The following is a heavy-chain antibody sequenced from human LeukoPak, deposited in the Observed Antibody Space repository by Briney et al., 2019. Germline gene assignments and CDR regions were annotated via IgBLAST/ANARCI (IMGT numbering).Heavy chain of an antibody. CDR3: ATPFGLGNSGYDYIGAFDI. J-gene: IGHJ3*02. Sequence: GGSLRLSCAASGFTFSSYAMSWVRQAPGKGLEWVSAISGSGGSTYYADSVKVRFTISRDNSKNTLYLQMNSLRAEDTAVYYCATPFGLGNSGYDYIGAFDIWGQGTMVTVSS. CDR1: GFTFSSYA. CDR2: ISGSGGST. D-gene: IGHD5-12*01. V-gene: IGHV3-23*01.